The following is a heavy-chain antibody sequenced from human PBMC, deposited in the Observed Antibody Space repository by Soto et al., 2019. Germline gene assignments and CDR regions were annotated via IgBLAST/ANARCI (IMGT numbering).Heavy chain of an antibody. CDR1: GGSFSGYY. J-gene: IGHJ3*02. D-gene: IGHD2-2*01. CDR2: INHSGST. CDR3: AREVVPAAVEDNDAFDI. V-gene: IGHV4-34*01. Sequence: QVQLQQWGAGLLKPSETLSLTCAVYGGSFSGYYWSWIRQPPGKGLEWIGEINHSGSTNYNPSLKRRVTISVDTSKNQFSLKLSSVTAADTAVYYCAREVVPAAVEDNDAFDIWGQGTMVTVSS.